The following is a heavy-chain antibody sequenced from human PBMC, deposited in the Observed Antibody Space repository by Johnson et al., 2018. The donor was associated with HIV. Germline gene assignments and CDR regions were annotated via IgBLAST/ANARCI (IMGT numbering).Heavy chain of an antibody. CDR2: ISSDGSNK. CDR1: GFTFSSYA. CDR3: AKWNDSSGYIRGLDAFDI. V-gene: IGHV3-30*04. Sequence: QVQLVESGGGVVQPGRSLRLSCAASGFTFSSYAMHWVRQAPGKGLEWVAVISSDGSNKYYADYAQGRFTISRDNSKNTLSLQMNSLRAEDTAVYYCAKWNDSSGYIRGLDAFDIWGQGTMVTVSS. D-gene: IGHD3-22*01. J-gene: IGHJ3*02.